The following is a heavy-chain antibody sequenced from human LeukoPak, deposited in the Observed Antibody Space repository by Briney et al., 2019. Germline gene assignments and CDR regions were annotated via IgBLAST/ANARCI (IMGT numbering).Heavy chain of an antibody. J-gene: IGHJ3*02. CDR1: GGTFSSYA. D-gene: IGHD3-22*01. V-gene: IGHV1-69*05. Sequence: ASVKVSCKASGGTFSSYAISWVRRAPGQGLEWMGGIIPIFGTASYAQKFQGRVTITTDESTSTAYMELSSLRSEGTAVYYCARASYDSSGYYGLNAFDIWGQGTMVTVSS. CDR3: ARASYDSSGYYGLNAFDI. CDR2: IIPIFGTA.